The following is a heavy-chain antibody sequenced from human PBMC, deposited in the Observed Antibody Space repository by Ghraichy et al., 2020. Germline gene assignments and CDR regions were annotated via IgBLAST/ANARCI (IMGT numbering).Heavy chain of an antibody. V-gene: IGHV4-34*01. CDR2: INHSGST. D-gene: IGHD3-3*01. CDR3: AREGPHYDFWSGYYPAFDP. J-gene: IGHJ5*02. Sequence: SETLFLTCAVYGGSFSGYYWSWIRQPPGKGLEWIGEINHSGSTNYNPSLKSRVTISVDTSKNQFSLKLSSVTAADTAVYYCAREGPHYDFWSGYYPAFDPWGQGTLVTVSS. CDR1: GGSFSGYY.